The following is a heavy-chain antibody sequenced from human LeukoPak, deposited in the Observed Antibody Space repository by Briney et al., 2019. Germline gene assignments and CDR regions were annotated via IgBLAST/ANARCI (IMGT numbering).Heavy chain of an antibody. CDR3: ARDRAVAGKHDAFDI. CDR1: GFTFSDYY. Sequence: GGSLRLSCAASGFTFSDYYMSWIRQAPGKGLEWVSYISSSSSYTNYADSVKGRFTISRDNAKNSLYLQMNSLRAEDTAVYYCARDRAVAGKHDAFDIWGQGTMVTVSS. D-gene: IGHD6-19*01. V-gene: IGHV3-11*05. J-gene: IGHJ3*02. CDR2: ISSSSSYT.